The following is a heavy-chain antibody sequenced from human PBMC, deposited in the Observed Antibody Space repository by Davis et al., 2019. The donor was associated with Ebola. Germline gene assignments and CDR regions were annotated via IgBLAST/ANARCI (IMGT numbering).Heavy chain of an antibody. V-gene: IGHV3-53*01. CDR1: GFTVSSNY. J-gene: IGHJ3*02. CDR3: AKAMSGWYDAFDI. CDR2: IYSGGST. D-gene: IGHD6-13*01. Sequence: PGGSLRLSCAASGFTVSSNYMSWVRQAPGKGLEWVSVIYSGGSTHCADSVKGRITISRDNSKNTLYLQMNSLRVEDTAVYYCAKAMSGWYDAFDIWGQGTMVTVSS.